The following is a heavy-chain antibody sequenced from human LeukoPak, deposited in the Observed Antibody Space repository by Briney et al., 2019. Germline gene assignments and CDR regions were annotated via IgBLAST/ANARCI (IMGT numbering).Heavy chain of an antibody. J-gene: IGHJ6*02. CDR3: ATNESPHITMVRGVIGYYYYGMDV. V-gene: IGHV1-24*01. CDR1: GYTLTELS. Sequence: ASVKVSCKVSGYTLTELSMHWVRQAPGKGLEWMGGFDPEDGETIYAQKFQGRVTMTEDTSTDTAYMELSSLRSEATAVYYCATNESPHITMVRGVIGYYYYGMDVWGQGTTVTVSS. D-gene: IGHD3-10*01. CDR2: FDPEDGET.